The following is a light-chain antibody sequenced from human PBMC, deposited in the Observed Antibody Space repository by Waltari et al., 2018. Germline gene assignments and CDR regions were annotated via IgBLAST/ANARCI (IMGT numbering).Light chain of an antibody. CDR1: RSISIN. CDR2: GAS. Sequence: EVVMTQSPATLSVSPGGRATLSCRASRSISINLVCYQQRPGQAPWLLIYGASTRATDIPARFSGSGSGTEFTLTISSLQSEDAAVYYCQQFNDWPRTFGQGTKVEVK. CDR3: QQFNDWPRT. V-gene: IGKV3-15*01. J-gene: IGKJ1*01.